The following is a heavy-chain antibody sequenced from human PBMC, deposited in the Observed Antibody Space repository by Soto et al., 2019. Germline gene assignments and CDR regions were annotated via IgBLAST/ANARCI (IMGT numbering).Heavy chain of an antibody. CDR3: ANLAKNYYHYMDV. J-gene: IGHJ6*03. Sequence: PGGSLRLSCAASGFTFSSYWMSWVRQAPGKGLEWVSNIRPNGSSTDYADSVKGRFTISRDNAKNSLSLQMNSLRAEDTAVYYCANLAKNYYHYMDVWGKGTTVTVSS. D-gene: IGHD1-26*01. CDR1: GFTFSSYW. V-gene: IGHV3-7*03. CDR2: IRPNGSST.